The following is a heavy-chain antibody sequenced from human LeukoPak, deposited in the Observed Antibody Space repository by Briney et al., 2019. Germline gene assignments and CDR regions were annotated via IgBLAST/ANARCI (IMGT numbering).Heavy chain of an antibody. J-gene: IGHJ3*02. D-gene: IGHD2-15*01. CDR3: ARLSGGSLLTFDI. CDR1: GYTFTSYY. Sequence: ASVKVSCKASGYTFTSYYMHWVRQAPGQGLEWMGIINPSGGSTSYAQKFQGRVTMTRDMSTSAVYMELSSLRSEDTAVYYCARLSGGSLLTFDIWGQGTMVTVSS. CDR2: INPSGGST. V-gene: IGHV1-46*01.